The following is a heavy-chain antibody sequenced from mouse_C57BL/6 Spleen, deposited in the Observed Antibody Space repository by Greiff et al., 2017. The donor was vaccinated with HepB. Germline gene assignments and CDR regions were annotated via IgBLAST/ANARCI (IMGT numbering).Heavy chain of an antibody. V-gene: IGHV14-2*01. D-gene: IGHD1-1*01. J-gene: IGHJ4*01. CDR1: GFNIKDYY. Sequence: EVKLVESGAELVKPGASVKLSCTASGFNIKDYYMHWVKQRTEQGLEWIGRIDPEDGETKYAPKFQGKATITADTSSNTAYLQLSSLTSEDTAVYYCARWDYYGSSLYYYAMDYWGQGTSVTVSS. CDR3: ARWDYYGSSLYYYAMDY. CDR2: IDPEDGET.